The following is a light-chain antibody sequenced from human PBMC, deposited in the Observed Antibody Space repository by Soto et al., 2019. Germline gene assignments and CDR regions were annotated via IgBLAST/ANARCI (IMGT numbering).Light chain of an antibody. J-gene: IGLJ1*01. Sequence: QSVLTQPPSVSGAPGQRVTISCTGSSSNIGAGYDVHWYQQFPGTAPKLLIYVNSNRPSGVPDRFSGSKSGTSASLAITGLXAEDEADYYCQSYDSRMSGSVFGTGTKVTLL. CDR2: VNS. CDR1: SSNIGAGYD. V-gene: IGLV1-40*01. CDR3: QSYDSRMSGSV.